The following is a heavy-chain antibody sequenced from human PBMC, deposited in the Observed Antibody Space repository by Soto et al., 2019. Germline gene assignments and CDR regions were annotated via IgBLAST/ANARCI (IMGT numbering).Heavy chain of an antibody. CDR1: GGSFSGYY. V-gene: IGHV4-34*01. Sequence: ETLSLTCAVYGGSFSGYYWSCIRQPPGKGLEWIGEINHSGSTNYNPSLKSRVTISVDTSKNQFSLKLSSVTAADTAVYYCARGTRGLEIYYYYYYGMDVWGQGTTVTVSS. J-gene: IGHJ6*02. CDR3: ARGTRGLEIYYYYYYGMDV. D-gene: IGHD2-15*01. CDR2: INHSGST.